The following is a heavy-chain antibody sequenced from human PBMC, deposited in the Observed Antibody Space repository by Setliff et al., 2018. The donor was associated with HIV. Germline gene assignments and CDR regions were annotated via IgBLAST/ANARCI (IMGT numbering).Heavy chain of an antibody. D-gene: IGHD6-6*01. V-gene: IGHV4-34*01. CDR3: ARGTNLVWVRWFDP. CDR1: GGSFSGYI. J-gene: IGHJ5*02. CDR2: LNDSGST. Sequence: SETISLPCAVYGGSFSGYIWRWIRQSPRKRLEWIGELNDSGSTNYNPSLKSRVTISVDTSKNQFFLRLSSVTAADTGVYYCARGTNLVWVRWFDPWGQGILVTVSS.